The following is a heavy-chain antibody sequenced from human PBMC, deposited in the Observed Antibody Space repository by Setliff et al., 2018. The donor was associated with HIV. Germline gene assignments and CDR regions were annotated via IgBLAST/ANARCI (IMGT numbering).Heavy chain of an antibody. J-gene: IGHJ4*02. CDR3: ARDRYAGEIDY. V-gene: IGHV4-31*03. CDR1: GGSINSGHYY. Sequence: SETLSLTCSVSGGSINSGHYYWSWIRHHPGKGLEWIGYIYYTGSTYFNLSLKSRVTLSIDTSKNQFSLKLSSVTAADTAVYYCARDRYAGEIDYWGQGTLVTVSS. D-gene: IGHD3-10*01. CDR2: IYYTGST.